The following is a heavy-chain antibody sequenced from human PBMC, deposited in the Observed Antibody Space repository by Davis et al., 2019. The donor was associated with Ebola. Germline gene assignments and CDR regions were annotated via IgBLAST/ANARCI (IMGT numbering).Heavy chain of an antibody. CDR1: GYSFSDYG. V-gene: IGHV1-18*04. D-gene: IGHD1-1*01. Sequence: ASVKVSCKVSGYSFSDYGISWFRQAPGQGLEWMGWINPHNGNTNYAQNVQGRVTMTTDTSTSTAYMEVGSLRSDDTAVYYCARAQFPTTSDHRGQGTLVTVSS. CDR2: INPHNGNT. J-gene: IGHJ4*02. CDR3: ARAQFPTTSDH.